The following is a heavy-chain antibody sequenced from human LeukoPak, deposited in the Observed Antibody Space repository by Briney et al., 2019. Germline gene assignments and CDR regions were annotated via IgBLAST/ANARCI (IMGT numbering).Heavy chain of an antibody. CDR1: GGSISTYY. Sequence: SETLSLTCTVSGGSISTYYWSWIRQPPGEGLEWIGHIFYSGSTNYNPSLKSRVTISVDTSKNQFSLQLSSVTAADTAVYYCARDDGSGSYHNVYGMDVWGQGTTVTVSS. CDR2: IFYSGST. D-gene: IGHD3-10*01. CDR3: ARDDGSGSYHNVYGMDV. V-gene: IGHV4-59*01. J-gene: IGHJ6*02.